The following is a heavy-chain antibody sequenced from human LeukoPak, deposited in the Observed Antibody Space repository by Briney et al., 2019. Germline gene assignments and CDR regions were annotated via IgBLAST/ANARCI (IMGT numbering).Heavy chain of an antibody. CDR3: AKDRIPYSDSSGYRFDY. CDR2: ISGSGGST. J-gene: IGHJ4*02. Sequence: PGGSLRLSCAASEFTFSSYAMSWVRQAPGKGLEWVSAISGSGGSTYYSDSVKGRFTISRDNSKNTLYLQMNSLRAEDTAVYYCAKDRIPYSDSSGYRFDYWGQGTLVTVSS. D-gene: IGHD3-22*01. CDR1: EFTFSSYA. V-gene: IGHV3-23*01.